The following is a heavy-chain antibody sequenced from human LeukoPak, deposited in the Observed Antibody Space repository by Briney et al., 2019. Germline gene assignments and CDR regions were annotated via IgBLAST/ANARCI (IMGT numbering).Heavy chain of an antibody. J-gene: IGHJ4*02. CDR1: GGSFSGYY. V-gene: IGHV4-34*01. CDR3: ARSAVTTQLDY. CDR2: INHSGSI. Sequence: SETLSLTCAVYGGSFSGYYWSWIRQPPGKGLEWIGEINHSGSINYNPSLKSRVTISVDTSKNQFSLKLSSVTAADTAVYYCARSAVTTQLDYWGQGTLVTVSS. D-gene: IGHD4-17*01.